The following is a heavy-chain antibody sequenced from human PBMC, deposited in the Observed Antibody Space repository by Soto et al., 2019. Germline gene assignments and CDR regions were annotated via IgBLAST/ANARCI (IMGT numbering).Heavy chain of an antibody. V-gene: IGHV1-18*01. Sequence: QVQLVQSEGEVKKPGASAKVSCKASGYTFLSYGISWVRQAPGQGLEWMGWISTYSGDTEFAQNLQGRVIMTVDTSTTTANMALMRLRSDDTAVYSCSNSVTPTACFDSWGQGSLVTVSS. D-gene: IGHD5-18*01. J-gene: IGHJ5*01. CDR1: GYTFLSYG. CDR3: SNSVTPTACFDS. CDR2: ISTYSGDT.